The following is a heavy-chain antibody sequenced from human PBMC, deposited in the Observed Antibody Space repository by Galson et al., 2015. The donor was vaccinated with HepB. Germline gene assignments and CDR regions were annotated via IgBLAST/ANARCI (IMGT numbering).Heavy chain of an antibody. CDR3: TRETTVGGEGHDDFPERQNWFDP. J-gene: IGHJ5*02. V-gene: IGHV1-69*04. D-gene: IGHD4-11*01. Sequence: SVKVSCKASGGTFSSYAISWVRQAPGQGLEWMGRIIPILGIANYAQKFQGRVTITADKSTSTAYMELSSLRSEDTAVYYCTRETTVGGEGHDDFPERQNWFDPWGQGTLVTVSS. CDR1: GGTFSSYA. CDR2: IIPILGIA.